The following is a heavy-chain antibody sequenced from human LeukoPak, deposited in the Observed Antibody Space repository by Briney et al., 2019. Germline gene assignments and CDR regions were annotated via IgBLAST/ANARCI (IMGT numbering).Heavy chain of an antibody. Sequence: ASVKVSCKASGYTFTGYYMHWVRQAPGQGLEWMGWINPNSGGTNYAQKFQGRVTMTRDTSISTAYMELSSLRSEDTAVYYCATEHVVPAAKRPLNPWGQGTLVTVSS. CDR3: ATEHVVPAAKRPLNP. J-gene: IGHJ5*02. CDR1: GYTFTGYY. V-gene: IGHV1-2*02. D-gene: IGHD2-2*01. CDR2: INPNSGGT.